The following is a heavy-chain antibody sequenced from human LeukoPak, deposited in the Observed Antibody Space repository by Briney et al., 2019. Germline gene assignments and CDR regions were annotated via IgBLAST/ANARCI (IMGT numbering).Heavy chain of an antibody. J-gene: IGHJ4*02. Sequence: GESLKISCKASGYTFTHQWIGCVRQKSGSGLEWMGIIYPRDSDTRYSPSFQGHVSISADTSINTAYLEWSRLEASATAIYYSARHSDVIGAIWGQGTLVTVSS. V-gene: IGHV5-51*01. CDR3: ARHSDVIGAI. CDR2: IYPRDSDT. CDR1: GYTFTHQW. D-gene: IGHD3-10*01.